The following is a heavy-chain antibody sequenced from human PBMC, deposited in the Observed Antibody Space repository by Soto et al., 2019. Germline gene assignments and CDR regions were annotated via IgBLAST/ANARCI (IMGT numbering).Heavy chain of an antibody. J-gene: IGHJ4*02. CDR2: ISGSSGST. CDR1: GFTFGSHA. Sequence: GGSLRLSCASSGFTFGSHAMSWVRQAPGEGLEWVSTISGSSGSTYYADSVEGRFTISRDNSKNTLYLQMNSLRAEDTAVYYCAKVSMVVVALDYWGQGTLVTVSS. CDR3: AKVSMVVVALDY. V-gene: IGHV3-23*01. D-gene: IGHD2-15*01.